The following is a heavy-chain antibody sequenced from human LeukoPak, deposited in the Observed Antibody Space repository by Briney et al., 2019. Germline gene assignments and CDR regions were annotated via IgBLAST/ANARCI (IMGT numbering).Heavy chain of an antibody. D-gene: IGHD3-10*01. Sequence: SETFLSTCTVSGYSISNGYHWGWIRQFPGKGLEWIGSIYHGGETYYNRSIKSRVTVSLDTSKSQFSLKPRSVTAADTAVYYCARTPGPGDAFGLWGQGTTV. V-gene: IGHV4-38-2*02. CDR1: GYSISNGYH. J-gene: IGHJ3*01. CDR2: IYHGGET. CDR3: ARTPGPGDAFGL.